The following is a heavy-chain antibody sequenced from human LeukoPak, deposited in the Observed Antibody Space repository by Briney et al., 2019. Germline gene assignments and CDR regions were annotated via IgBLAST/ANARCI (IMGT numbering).Heavy chain of an antibody. Sequence: ASVKVSCKASGYTFTSYGISWVRQAPGQGLEWMGWINAYNGNTNYAQKLQGRVTMTTDTSTSTAYMELKSLRSDDTAVYYCARDRFLLYYFDYWGQGTLVTVSS. CDR1: GYTFTSYG. CDR3: ARDRFLLYYFDY. D-gene: IGHD2/OR15-2a*01. V-gene: IGHV1-18*01. CDR2: INAYNGNT. J-gene: IGHJ4*02.